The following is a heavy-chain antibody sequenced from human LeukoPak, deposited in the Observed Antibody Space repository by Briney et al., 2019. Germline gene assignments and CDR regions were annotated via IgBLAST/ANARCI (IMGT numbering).Heavy chain of an antibody. D-gene: IGHD4-17*01. CDR2: IIPILGIA. CDR1: GGTFSSYT. V-gene: IGHV1-69*02. J-gene: IGHJ4*02. CDR3: ESNQDGDYGVFDY. Sequence: GAAVKFSCKASGGTFSSYTISWVRQAPGQGLEWMGRIIPILGIANYAQKFQGRVTITAEKSTSTAYMELSSLRSEDTDVYYCESNQDGDYGVFDYWGQGTLVTVSS.